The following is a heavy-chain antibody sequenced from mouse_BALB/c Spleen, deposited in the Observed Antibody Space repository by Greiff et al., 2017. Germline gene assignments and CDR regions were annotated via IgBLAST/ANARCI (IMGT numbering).Heavy chain of an antibody. CDR2: ISSGSSTI. Sequence: EVQLVESGGGLVQPGGSRKLSCAASGFTFSSFGMHWVRQAPEKGLEWVAYISSGSSTIYYADTVKGRFTISRDNPKNTLFLQMTSLRSEDTAMYYCARGGSYPYYYAMDYWGQGTSVTVSS. CDR1: GFTFSSFG. V-gene: IGHV5-17*02. CDR3: ARGGSYPYYYAMDY. J-gene: IGHJ4*01. D-gene: IGHD6-1*01.